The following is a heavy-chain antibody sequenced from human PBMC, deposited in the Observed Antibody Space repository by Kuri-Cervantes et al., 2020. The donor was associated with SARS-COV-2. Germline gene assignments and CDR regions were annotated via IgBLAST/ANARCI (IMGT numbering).Heavy chain of an antibody. Sequence: SETLSLTCAVSGYSISSGYYWGWIRQHPGKGLEWIGSIYHSGSTYYNPSLKSRVTISVDTSKNQFSLKLSSVTAADTAVYYCAREGLWFGGRSFDYWGQGTLVTVSS. V-gene: IGHV4-38-2*02. CDR1: GYSISSGYY. CDR2: IYHSGST. J-gene: IGHJ4*02. CDR3: AREGLWFGGRSFDY. D-gene: IGHD3-10*01.